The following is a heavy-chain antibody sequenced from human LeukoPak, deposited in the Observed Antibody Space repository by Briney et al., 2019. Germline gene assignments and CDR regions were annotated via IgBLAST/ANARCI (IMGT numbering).Heavy chain of an antibody. CDR2: IYPGDSDT. D-gene: IGHD5-18*01. J-gene: IGHJ4*02. Sequence: HGESLKISCKGSGYSFTSYWIGWVRQMPGKGLEWMGIIYPGDSDTRYSPSFQGQVTISADKSISTAYLQWSSLKASDTAMYYCARLPVDTAMVTEYFFDYWGQGTLVTVSS. CDR1: GYSFTSYW. CDR3: ARLPVDTAMVTEYFFDY. V-gene: IGHV5-51*01.